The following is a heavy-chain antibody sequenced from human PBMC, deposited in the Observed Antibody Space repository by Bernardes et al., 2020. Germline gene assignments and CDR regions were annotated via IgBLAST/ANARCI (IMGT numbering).Heavy chain of an antibody. J-gene: IGHJ5*02. V-gene: IGHV1-8*01. CDR3: ARGPQLGQLLYGGGWFDP. D-gene: IGHD2-2*02. Sequence: ASVKVSCKASGYTFTSYDINWVRQATGQGLEWMGWMNPNSGNTGYAQKFQGRVTMTRNTSISTAYMELSSLRSEDTAVYYCARGPQLGQLLYGGGWFDPWGQGTLVTVSS. CDR2: MNPNSGNT. CDR1: GYTFTSYD.